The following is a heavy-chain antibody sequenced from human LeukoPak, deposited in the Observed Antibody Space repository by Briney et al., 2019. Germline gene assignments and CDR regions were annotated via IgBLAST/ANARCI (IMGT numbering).Heavy chain of an antibody. CDR1: GFTVSSNY. D-gene: IGHD3-10*01. CDR2: IYSGGST. Sequence: PGGSLRLSCAASGFTVSSNYMSWVRQAPGKGLEWVSVIYSGGSTYYADSVKGRFTISRDNSKNTLYLQMNSLRAEDTAVYYCANKVRGLWFGDYWGQGTLVTVSS. J-gene: IGHJ4*02. CDR3: ANKVRGLWFGDY. V-gene: IGHV3-53*01.